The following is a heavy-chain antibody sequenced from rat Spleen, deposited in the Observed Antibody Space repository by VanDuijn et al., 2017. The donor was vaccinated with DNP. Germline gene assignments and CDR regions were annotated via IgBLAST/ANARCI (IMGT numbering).Heavy chain of an antibody. J-gene: IGHJ2*01. D-gene: IGHD1-3*01. V-gene: IGHV5-7*01. Sequence: EVRLVESGGGLVQPGRSLKLSCAASGFTFSDYNMAWVRQAPKKGLEWVATISYDGSSTYYRDSVKGRFTISRDNAKSTLYLQRDSLRSEDTATYYCARLNYGSYFDYWGQGVMVTVSS. CDR1: GFTFSDYN. CDR2: ISYDGSST. CDR3: ARLNYGSYFDY.